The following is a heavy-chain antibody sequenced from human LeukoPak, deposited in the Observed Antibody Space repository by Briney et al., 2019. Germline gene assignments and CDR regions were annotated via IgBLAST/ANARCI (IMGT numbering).Heavy chain of an antibody. D-gene: IGHD2-21*02. CDR2: NYSGGST. Sequence: GALTIPWAASGFPVRSYHKSRVRQAPGKGLEGVLGNYSGGSTYYADSVKGRFTISRDNSKSTLYLQMNSLRAEDTAVYYCARDRGCGDCYPPANDAFDIWGQGTMVTVSS. V-gene: IGHV3-66*01. J-gene: IGHJ3*02. CDR3: ARDRGCGDCYPPANDAFDI. CDR1: GFPVRSYH.